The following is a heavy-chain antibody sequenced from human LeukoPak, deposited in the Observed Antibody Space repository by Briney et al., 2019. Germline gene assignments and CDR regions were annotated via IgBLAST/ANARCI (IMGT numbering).Heavy chain of an antibody. CDR3: ARQNYGDYYYYYYMDV. Sequence: GESLKISCKGSGYSFTSYWIGWVRQMPGKDLEWMGIIYPGDSDTRYSPSFQGQVTISADKSISTAYLQWSSLKASDTAMYYCARQNYGDYYYYYYMDVWGKGTTVTVSS. V-gene: IGHV5-51*01. CDR2: IYPGDSDT. CDR1: GYSFTSYW. J-gene: IGHJ6*03. D-gene: IGHD4-17*01.